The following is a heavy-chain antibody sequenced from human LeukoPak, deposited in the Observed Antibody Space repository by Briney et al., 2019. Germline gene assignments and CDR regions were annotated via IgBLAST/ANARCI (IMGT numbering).Heavy chain of an antibody. CDR1: GFTFSSYS. CDR3: ARENSGADFWSGFDYYYYMDV. D-gene: IGHD3-3*01. CDR2: ISSSSSYI. V-gene: IGHV3-21*01. Sequence: GGSLRLSCAASGFTFSSYSMNWVRQAPGKGLEWVSSISSSSSYIYYADSVKGRFTISRDNAKNSLYLQMNSLRAEDTAVYYCARENSGADFWSGFDYYYYMDVWGKGTTVTVSS. J-gene: IGHJ6*03.